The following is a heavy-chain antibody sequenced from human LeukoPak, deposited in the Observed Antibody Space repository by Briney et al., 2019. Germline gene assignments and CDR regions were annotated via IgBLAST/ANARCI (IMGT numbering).Heavy chain of an antibody. Sequence: GGSLRLSCEASGLTFNNYAMHWVRQSSGKGLEWVSGIGSSGGGTYYADSVKGRFTISRDNSRNTLYLQLSSLRAEDTAVYYCAKDRYDNSGYRYFQYWGQGTLVTVSS. CDR2: IGSSGGGT. D-gene: IGHD3-22*01. CDR1: GLTFNNYA. CDR3: AKDRYDNSGYRYFQY. V-gene: IGHV3-23*01. J-gene: IGHJ1*01.